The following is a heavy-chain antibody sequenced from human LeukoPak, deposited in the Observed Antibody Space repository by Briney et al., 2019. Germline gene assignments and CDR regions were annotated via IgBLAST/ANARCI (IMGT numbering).Heavy chain of an antibody. J-gene: IGHJ5*02. CDR2: ISAYNGNT. D-gene: IGHD3-22*01. V-gene: IGHV1-18*01. Sequence: AASVKASCKASGYTFTSYGISWVRQAPGQGLEWMGWISAYNGNTNYAQKLQGRVTMTTDTSTSTAYMELRSLRSDDTAVYYCAREGGYYDSSGYLNHWFDPWGQGTLVTASS. CDR3: AREGGYYDSSGYLNHWFDP. CDR1: GYTFTSYG.